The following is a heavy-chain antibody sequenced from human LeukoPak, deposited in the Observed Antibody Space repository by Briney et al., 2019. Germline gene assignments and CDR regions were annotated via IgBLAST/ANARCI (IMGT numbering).Heavy chain of an antibody. V-gene: IGHV3-30*03. CDR2: TSHDGRNN. CDR3: ARAISNDFSKTLDY. D-gene: IGHD3/OR15-3a*01. CDR1: GFTFSDYG. Sequence: GRSLRLSCAASGFTFSDYGMHWVRQAPGKGLEWVAVTSHDGRNNLYAESGKGRFTISRDNSKNTLYLQMNSLRAEDTAMYYCARAISNDFSKTLDYWGQGSLVTVSS. J-gene: IGHJ4*02.